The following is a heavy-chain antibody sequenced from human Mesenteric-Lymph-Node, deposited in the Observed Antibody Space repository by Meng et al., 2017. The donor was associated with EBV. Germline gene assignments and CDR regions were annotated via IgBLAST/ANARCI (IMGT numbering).Heavy chain of an antibody. CDR1: GGDISSSSW. J-gene: IGHJ4*02. Sequence: VQLQERGPGLVMPSGTLSLTCSVSGGDISSSSWWSWVRQPPGKGLEWLGEIYHSSGTTNYNPSLKSRVTISLDKSKNQFSLNLSSVTAADTAVYYCARLPPTTGYGTARSYWGQGTLVTVFS. V-gene: IGHV4-4*02. CDR2: IYHSSGTT. CDR3: ARLPPTTGYGTARSY. D-gene: IGHD6-13*01.